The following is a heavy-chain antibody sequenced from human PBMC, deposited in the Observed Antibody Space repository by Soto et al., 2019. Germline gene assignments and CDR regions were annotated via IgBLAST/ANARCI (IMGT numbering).Heavy chain of an antibody. CDR1: GYSFTSYW. J-gene: IGHJ5*02. CDR2: IDPSDSYT. V-gene: IGHV5-10-1*01. D-gene: IGHD6-13*01. Sequence: PGESLKISCKGSGYSFTSYWISWVRQMPGKGLEWMGRIDPSDSYTNYSPSFQGHVTISADKSISTAYLQWSSLKASDTAMYYCARRRGVLEGSSWYGIDPWGQGTLVTVSS. CDR3: ARRRGVLEGSSWYGIDP.